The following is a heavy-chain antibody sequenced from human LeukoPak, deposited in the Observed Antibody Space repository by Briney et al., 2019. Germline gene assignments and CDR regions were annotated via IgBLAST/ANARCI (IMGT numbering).Heavy chain of an antibody. V-gene: IGHV4-59*01. D-gene: IGHD4-17*01. J-gene: IGHJ3*02. Sequence: PSETLSLTCTVSGGSISSYYWSWIRQPPGKGLEWIGYIYYSGSTNYNPSLKSRVTISVDTSKNQFSLKLSSVTAADTAVYYCAREGSWLTVKAFDIWGQGTMVTVSS. CDR3: AREGSWLTVKAFDI. CDR2: IYYSGST. CDR1: GGSISSYY.